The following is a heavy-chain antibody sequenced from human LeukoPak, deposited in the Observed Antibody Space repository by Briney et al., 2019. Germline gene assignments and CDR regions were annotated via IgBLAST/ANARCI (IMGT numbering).Heavy chain of an antibody. V-gene: IGHV3-23*01. D-gene: IGHD2-2*01. CDR1: GFTFSSYA. CDR3: AKRGPYCSSPSCYYYYFGMDV. CDR2: ISGSGGST. J-gene: IGHJ6*02. Sequence: GGSLRLSCAASGFTFSSYAMSWVRQAPGKGLEWVSAISGSGGSTYYADSVKGRFTISRDNSKNTLYLQMNSLRAKDTAIYYCAKRGPYCSSPSCYYYYFGMDVWGQGTTVTVSS.